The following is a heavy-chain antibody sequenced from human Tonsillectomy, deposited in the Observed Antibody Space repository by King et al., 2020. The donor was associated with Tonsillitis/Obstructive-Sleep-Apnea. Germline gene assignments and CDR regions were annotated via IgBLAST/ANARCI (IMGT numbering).Heavy chain of an antibody. Sequence: VQLQQWGAGLLKPSETLSLTCAVYGGSFSTYYWNWIRQSPGKGLEWIGEINDSGGTNYNPYLKSRVTISIDTSKNQFSLQLRSVTAGDTGVYYCAGGGGIGARRGSDWFDPWGQGTQVTVSS. CDR2: INDSGGT. D-gene: IGHD6-6*01. J-gene: IGHJ5*02. CDR3: AGGGGIGARRGSDWFDP. CDR1: GGSFSTYY. V-gene: IGHV4-34*01.